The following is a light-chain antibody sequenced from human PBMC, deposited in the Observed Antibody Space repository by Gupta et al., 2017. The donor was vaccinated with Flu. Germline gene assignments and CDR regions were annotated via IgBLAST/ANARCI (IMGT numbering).Light chain of an antibody. CDR1: SDVNVGTYR. J-gene: IGLJ1*01. V-gene: IGLV5-45*01. CDR3: MIWHSSAYV. CDR2: YKSDSDK. Sequence: QAVLTQPASTSASPGASASLPCTLRSDVNVGTYRIYWYQQKPGSPPQYLLSYKSDSDKQQGSGVPSRFSASKDASANAGILLISGLQSEDEADYYCMIWHSSAYVFGTGTKVSVL.